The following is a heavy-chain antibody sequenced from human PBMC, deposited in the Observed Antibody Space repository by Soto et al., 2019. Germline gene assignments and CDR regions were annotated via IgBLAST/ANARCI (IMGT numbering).Heavy chain of an antibody. Sequence: SETLSLTCAVYGGSFRGYYWSWIRQPPGKGLEWIGEINHSGSTNYNPSLKSRVTISVDTSKNQFSLKLSSVTAADTAVYYCARQVTGTNYYYGMDVWGQGTTVTVS. V-gene: IGHV4-34*01. CDR1: GGSFRGYY. D-gene: IGHD1-1*01. CDR3: ARQVTGTNYYYGMDV. CDR2: INHSGST. J-gene: IGHJ6*02.